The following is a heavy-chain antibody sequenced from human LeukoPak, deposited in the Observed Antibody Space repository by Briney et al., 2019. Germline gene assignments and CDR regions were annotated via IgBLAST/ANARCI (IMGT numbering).Heavy chain of an antibody. J-gene: IGHJ4*02. V-gene: IGHV3-30*18. D-gene: IGHD1-7*01. CDR1: GLAFDSYA. Sequence: QTGGSLRLSCAASGLAFDSYAMHWVRQAPGKGLEWVAIISYDGSDESYADSVKGRFTISRDNSKNTLYLQMNSLRGEDTAVYYCAKVRVVFNWNYAYYFDSWGQGTLVTVSS. CDR3: AKVRVVFNWNYAYYFDS. CDR2: ISYDGSDE.